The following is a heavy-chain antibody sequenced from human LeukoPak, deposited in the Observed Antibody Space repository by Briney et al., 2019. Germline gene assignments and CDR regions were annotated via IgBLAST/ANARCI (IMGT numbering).Heavy chain of an antibody. CDR1: RYRKACYC. CDR2: ISADDGNP. J-gene: IGHJ4*02. D-gene: IGHD1-7*01. CDR3: ARVRKNWNYVSYFDY. V-gene: IGHV1-18*01. Sequence: GSSVKASVKTCRYRKACYCMSWPRQYTGQGLEWMGWISADDGNPKYAQKFQGRVTITADKSTSTAYMELSSLRSEDTAVYYCARVRKNWNYVSYFDYWGQGTLVTVSS.